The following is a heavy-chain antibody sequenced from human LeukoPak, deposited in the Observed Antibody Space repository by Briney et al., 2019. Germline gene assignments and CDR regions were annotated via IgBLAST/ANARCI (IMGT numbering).Heavy chain of an antibody. D-gene: IGHD2-15*01. CDR3: ARPVCSGGSCYPDWFDP. CDR2: IYYSGGT. Sequence: ASETLSLTCTVSGGSISSSSYSWGWIRQPPGKGLEWIGSIYYSGGTYYNPPLKSRATIYLDTSKTQFSLKLSSVSAADTAVYYCARPVCSGGSCYPDWFDPWGQGTLVTVSS. J-gene: IGHJ5*02. CDR1: GGSISSSSYS. V-gene: IGHV4-39*01.